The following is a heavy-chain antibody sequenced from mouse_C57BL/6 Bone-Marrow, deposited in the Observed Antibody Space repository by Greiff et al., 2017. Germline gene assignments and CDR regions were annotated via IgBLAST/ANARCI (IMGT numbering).Heavy chain of an antibody. J-gene: IGHJ4*01. CDR3: ARSAYYSNLYAMDY. V-gene: IGHV1-69*01. CDR1: GYTFTSYW. CDR2: IDPSDSYT. Sequence: QVQLKQPGAELVMPGASVKLSCKASGYTFTSYWMHWVKQRPGQGLEWIGEIDPSDSYTNYNQKFKGKSTLTVDKSSSTAYMQLSSLTSEDSAVYYCARSAYYSNLYAMDYWGKGTSVTVSS. D-gene: IGHD2-5*01.